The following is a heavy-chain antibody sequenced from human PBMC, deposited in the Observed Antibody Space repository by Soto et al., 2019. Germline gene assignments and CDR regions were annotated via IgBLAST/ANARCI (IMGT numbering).Heavy chain of an antibody. CDR3: ARGFQTTYYYDSSGSRVAFDI. V-gene: IGHV1-18*01. J-gene: IGHJ3*02. Sequence: ASVKVSCKASGYTFTSYGISWVRQAPGQGLEWMGWISAYNGNTNYAQKLQGRVTMTTDTSTSTAYMELRSLRSDDTAVYYCARGFQTTYYYDSSGSRVAFDIWGQGTMVTVSS. D-gene: IGHD3-22*01. CDR2: ISAYNGNT. CDR1: GYTFTSYG.